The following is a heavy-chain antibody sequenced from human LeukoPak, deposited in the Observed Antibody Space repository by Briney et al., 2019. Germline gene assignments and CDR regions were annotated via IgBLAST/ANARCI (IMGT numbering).Heavy chain of an antibody. V-gene: IGHV4-4*07. J-gene: IGHJ4*02. CDR2: IYTSGST. D-gene: IGHD3-22*01. Sequence: PSETLSLTCTVSGGSISSYYWSWIRQPAGKGLEWIGRIYTSGSTSHNPSLKSRVTMSVDTSKNRFSLKLSSVTAADTAVYYCARDRVVVTSNYFDYWGQGTLVTVSS. CDR3: ARDRVVVTSNYFDY. CDR1: GGSISSYY.